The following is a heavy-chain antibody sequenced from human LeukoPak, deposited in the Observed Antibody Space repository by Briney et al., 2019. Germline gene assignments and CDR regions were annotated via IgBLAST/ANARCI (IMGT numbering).Heavy chain of an antibody. J-gene: IGHJ4*02. CDR1: GFTFSSYG. D-gene: IGHD2-8*01. CDR2: IRYDGSNK. CDR3: ARDLNIVLMVYAIGFDY. Sequence: GGSLRLSCAASGFTFSSYGMHWVRQAPGKGLEWVAFIRYDGSNKYYADSVKGRFTISRDNSKNTLYLQMNSLRAEDTAVYYCARDLNIVLMVYAIGFDYWGQGTLVTVSS. V-gene: IGHV3-30*02.